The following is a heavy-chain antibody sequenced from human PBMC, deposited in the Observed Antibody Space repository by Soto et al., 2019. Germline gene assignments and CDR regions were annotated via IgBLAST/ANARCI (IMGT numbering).Heavy chain of an antibody. CDR2: IYYSGSS. J-gene: IGHJ4*02. Sequence: SETLSLTCIVSGGSISSYSWSWIRQSPGKGLEWIGYIYYSGSSNYNPSLKSRVTISIDTSKTQFSLKLSSVTAADTAVYFCATESGSTYGYFDHWGQGTQVTVSS. D-gene: IGHD5-18*01. CDR1: GGSISSYS. CDR3: ATESGSTYGYFDH. V-gene: IGHV4-59*01.